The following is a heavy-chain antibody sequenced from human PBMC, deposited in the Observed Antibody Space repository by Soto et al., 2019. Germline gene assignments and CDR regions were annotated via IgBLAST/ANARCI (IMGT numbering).Heavy chain of an antibody. J-gene: IGHJ4*02. D-gene: IGHD7-27*01. CDR2: TYYRANT. V-gene: IGHV4-39*01. CDR3: ARHEAWAPLDD. Sequence: QLQLQESGPGLVKPSETLSLTCSVSGGSIDSSNFYWGWIRQPPGEGLEWIGSTYYRANTYYNSSLKSRVTISVDTSKNQFSLKLNSVTAADTAVYYCARHEAWAPLDDWGQGTLVTVSS. CDR1: GGSIDSSNFY.